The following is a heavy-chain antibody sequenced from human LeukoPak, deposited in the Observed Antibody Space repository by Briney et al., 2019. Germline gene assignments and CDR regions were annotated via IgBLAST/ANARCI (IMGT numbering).Heavy chain of an antibody. CDR3: ARDLERFNWYFDL. V-gene: IGHV3-7*01. Sequence: GGSLRLSCAASGFTFSNYWMSWVRQAPGKGLEWVAHIKQDGSAQYYAGSVKGRFTISRDNARESLYLQMNSLRAEDTGVYYCARDLERFNWYFDLWGRGTLVTVSS. CDR1: GFTFSNYW. D-gene: IGHD3-16*01. J-gene: IGHJ2*01. CDR2: IKQDGSAQ.